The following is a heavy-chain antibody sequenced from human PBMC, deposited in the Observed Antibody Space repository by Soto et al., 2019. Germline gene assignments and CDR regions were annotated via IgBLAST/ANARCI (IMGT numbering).Heavy chain of an antibody. CDR3: ATEPFYYTAISGRPLNASDV. CDR2: ISSSSFTL. Sequence: GGSLRLSCAASGFIFGSYTMNWVRQAPGKGLEWVSSISSSSFTLYYADSVKGRFSISRDNAKNSLYLQMNSLRAEAPAVYYSATEPFYYTAISGRPLNASDVWSQETMVT. D-gene: IGHD3-22*01. CDR1: GFIFGSYT. J-gene: IGHJ3*01. V-gene: IGHV3-48*01.